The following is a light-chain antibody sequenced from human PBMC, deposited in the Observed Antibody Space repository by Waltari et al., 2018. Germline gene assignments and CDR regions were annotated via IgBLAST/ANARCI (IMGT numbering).Light chain of an antibody. Sequence: EIVLTQSPGTLSLSLGERATLSCRASQSVSNHYLAWYQQRPGQPPRHLIYETSLRATGIPVRFSGSGSGTDFTLTISRLEPEDFAVYYCEQYGSSLWTFGQGTKVEIK. V-gene: IGKV3-20*01. CDR1: QSVSNHY. CDR3: EQYGSSLWT. J-gene: IGKJ1*01. CDR2: ETS.